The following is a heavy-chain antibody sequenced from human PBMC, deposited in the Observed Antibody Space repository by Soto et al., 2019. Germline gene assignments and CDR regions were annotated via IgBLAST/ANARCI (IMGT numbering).Heavy chain of an antibody. CDR2: IYYSGST. CDR3: ARHADYDFWSGPTYMDV. Sequence: TSETLSLTCTVSGGSISSYYWSWIRQPPGKGLEWIGYIYYSGSTNYNPSLKSRVTISVDTSRNQFSLKLSSVTAADTAVYYCARHADYDFWSGPTYMDVWGKGTTVTVSS. V-gene: IGHV4-59*08. CDR1: GGSISSYY. J-gene: IGHJ6*03. D-gene: IGHD3-3*01.